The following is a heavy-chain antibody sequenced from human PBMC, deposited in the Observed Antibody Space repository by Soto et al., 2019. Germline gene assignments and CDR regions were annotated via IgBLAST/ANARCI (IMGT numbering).Heavy chain of an antibody. J-gene: IGHJ4*02. CDR2: IKLDSGAS. V-gene: IGHV1-2*04. CDR1: GFTFAAYY. D-gene: IGHD2-21*01. CDR3: ARDGRNTYSSREVWDFDY. Sequence: QVQLVQSGAEVEKPGASVKVSCKTSGFTFAAYYVHWVRQVPGQGLEWMGWIKLDSGASFSAQKFHDWVTLTRDTSINTAYMELRRLRSDDTAVYYCARDGRNTYSSREVWDFDYLGQGTLVTVSS.